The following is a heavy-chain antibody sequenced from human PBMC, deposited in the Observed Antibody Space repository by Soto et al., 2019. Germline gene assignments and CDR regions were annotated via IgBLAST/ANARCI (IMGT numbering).Heavy chain of an antibody. V-gene: IGHV3-33*01. CDR2: IWYDGSNK. CDR1: GFTFSSYG. D-gene: IGHD6-13*01. CDR3: AGWGIAAGDY. J-gene: IGHJ4*02. Sequence: QVQLVESGGGVVQPGRSLRLSCAASGFTFSSYGMHWVRQAPGKGLEWVAVIWYDGSNKYYADSVKGRFTISRDNSKNPLYLQMNSLRAEDTAVYYCAGWGIAAGDYWGQGTLVTVSS.